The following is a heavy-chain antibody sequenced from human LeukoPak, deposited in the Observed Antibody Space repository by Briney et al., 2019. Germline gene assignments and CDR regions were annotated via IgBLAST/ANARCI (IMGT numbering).Heavy chain of an antibody. D-gene: IGHD1-14*01. CDR1: GFTFSSYA. J-gene: IGHJ6*02. V-gene: IGHV3-30-3*01. CDR3: ARDYARNRPYYYGLDV. CDR2: MSFDGFNK. Sequence: GGSLRLSCAASGFTFSSYAMHWVRQAPGKGLEWVALMSFDGFNKYNADSVKGRFTISRDNSKNTFYLQMNSLRTEDTAVYYCARDYARNRPYYYGLDVWGQGTTVTVSS.